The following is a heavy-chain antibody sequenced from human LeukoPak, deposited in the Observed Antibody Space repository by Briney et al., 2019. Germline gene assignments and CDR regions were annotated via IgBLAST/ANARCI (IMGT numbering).Heavy chain of an antibody. Sequence: PSETLSLTCTVSGGSISSGDYYGSWIRQPPGKGLEWIGYIYYSGSTYYNPSLKSRVTISVDTSKNQFSLKLSSVTAADTAVYYCARAPHNYYYYGMDVWGQGTTVTVSS. CDR3: ARAPHNYYYYGMDV. CDR1: GGSISSGDYY. J-gene: IGHJ6*02. CDR2: IYYSGST. V-gene: IGHV4-30-4*01.